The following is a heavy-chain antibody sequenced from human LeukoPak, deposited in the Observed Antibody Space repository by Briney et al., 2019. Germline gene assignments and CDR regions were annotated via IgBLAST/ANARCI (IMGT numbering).Heavy chain of an antibody. CDR2: IYTSGST. V-gene: IGHV4-4*07. CDR1: GGSISSYY. Sequence: NPSETLSLTCTVSGGSISSYYWSWIRQPAGKGLEWIGRIYTSGSTNYNPSLKSRVTMSVDTSKNQFSLKLSSVTAADTAVYYCARWVPSGSYEVWFDPWGQGTLVTVSS. J-gene: IGHJ5*02. D-gene: IGHD1-26*01. CDR3: ARWVPSGSYEVWFDP.